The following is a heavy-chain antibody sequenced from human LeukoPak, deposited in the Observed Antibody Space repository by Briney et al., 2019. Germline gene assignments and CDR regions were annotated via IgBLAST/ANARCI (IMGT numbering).Heavy chain of an antibody. CDR1: GYSISSGYF. V-gene: IGHV4-38-2*02. CDR2: IYHSGST. CDR3: ARDRGIAVASDY. Sequence: SETLSLTCTVSGYSISSGYFWGWIRQPPGKGLEWIGSIYHSGSTYYNPSLKSRVTISVDTSKNQFSLKLSSVTAADTAVYYCARDRGIAVASDYWGQGTLVTVSS. D-gene: IGHD6-19*01. J-gene: IGHJ4*02.